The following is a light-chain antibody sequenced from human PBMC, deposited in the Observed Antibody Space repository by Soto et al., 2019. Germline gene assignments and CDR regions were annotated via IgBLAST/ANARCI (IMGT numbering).Light chain of an antibody. CDR2: EVS. CDR3: SSYRSSSTYV. CDR1: SSDVGGYDY. V-gene: IGLV2-14*01. J-gene: IGLJ1*01. Sequence: QSALTQPASVSGSPGQSITISCTGTSSDVGGYDYVSWYQQHPGKAPKLMIFEVSNRPSGVSNRFSGSKSGNTASLTISGLQAEDEADYYCSSYRSSSTYVFGTGTKLIVL.